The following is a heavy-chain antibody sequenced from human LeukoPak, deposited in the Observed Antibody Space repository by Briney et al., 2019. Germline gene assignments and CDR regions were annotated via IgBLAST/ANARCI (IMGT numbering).Heavy chain of an antibody. CDR1: GGSISSYY. CDR2: IYYSGSR. V-gene: IGHV4-59*01. J-gene: IGHJ3*02. D-gene: IGHD2-2*01. Sequence: PSETLSLTCTVSGGSISSYYWSWVRQPPGKGLEWIGYIYYSGSRTYNPSPTSRVTISVGTAKNQSSLKLSSVTAADTAVYYCARDRGKYLASHIWGQATMVTVSS. CDR3: ARDRGKYLASHI.